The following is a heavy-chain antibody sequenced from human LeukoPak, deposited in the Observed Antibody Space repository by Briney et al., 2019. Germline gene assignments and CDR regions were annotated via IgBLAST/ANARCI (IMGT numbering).Heavy chain of an antibody. CDR3: ARDLGGRYGDYSAFDI. D-gene: IGHD4-17*01. CDR1: GFTFSSYS. J-gene: IGHJ3*02. CDR2: ISSSSSYI. V-gene: IGHV3-21*01. Sequence: GGSLRPSCAASGFTFSSYSMNWVRQAPGKGLEWVSSISSSSSYIYYADSVKGRFTISRDNAKNSLYLQMNSLRAEDTAVYYCARDLGGRYGDYSAFDIWGQGTMVTVSS.